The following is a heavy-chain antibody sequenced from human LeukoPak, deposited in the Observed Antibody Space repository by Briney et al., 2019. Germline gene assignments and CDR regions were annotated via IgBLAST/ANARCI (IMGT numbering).Heavy chain of an antibody. D-gene: IGHD3-22*01. Sequence: GRSLRLSCAASGFTFSSYGMHWVRQAPGKGLEWVAVIWYDGSNKYYADSVKGRFTISRDSSKNTLYLQMNSLRAEDTTVYYCAANYYDSSGFDYWGQGTLVTVSS. CDR2: IWYDGSNK. V-gene: IGHV3-33*01. J-gene: IGHJ4*02. CDR3: AANYYDSSGFDY. CDR1: GFTFSSYG.